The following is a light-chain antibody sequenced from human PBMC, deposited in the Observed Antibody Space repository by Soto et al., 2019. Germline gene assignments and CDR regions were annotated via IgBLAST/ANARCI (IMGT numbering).Light chain of an antibody. CDR1: QDISSY. V-gene: IGKV1-9*01. CDR2: AAS. J-gene: IGKJ4*01. CDR3: QQLNSYPL. Sequence: EIQLTQSPSFLSASVGDRVTITCRASQDISSYLAWYQQKPGKAPKLLIYAASTLQSGVPSRFSGSGSGTEFTLTISSLQPEDFATYYCQQLNSYPLLGGATKVDIK.